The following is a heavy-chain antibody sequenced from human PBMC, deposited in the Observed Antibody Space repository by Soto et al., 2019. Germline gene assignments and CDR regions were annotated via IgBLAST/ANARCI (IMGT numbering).Heavy chain of an antibody. D-gene: IGHD3-3*01. CDR3: AKVLRFLVWFPFDP. V-gene: IGHV3-30*18. Sequence: GGSLRLSCAASGFTFSSYGMHWVRQAPGKGLEWVAVISYDGSNKYYADSVKGRFTISRDNSKNTLYLQMNSLRAEDTAVYYCAKVLRFLVWFPFDPWGKGTLVTVSS. CDR2: ISYDGSNK. CDR1: GFTFSSYG. J-gene: IGHJ5*02.